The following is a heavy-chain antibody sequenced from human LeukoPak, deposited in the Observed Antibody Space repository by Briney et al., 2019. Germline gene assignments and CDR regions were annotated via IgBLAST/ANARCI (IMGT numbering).Heavy chain of an antibody. V-gene: IGHV4-34*01. D-gene: IGHD2-2*01. CDR3: ASAPGYCSSTSCYAMSYYYYYGMDV. J-gene: IGHJ6*04. Sequence: SETLSLTCAVYGGSFSGYYWSWIRPPPGKGLEWIGEINHSGSTNYNPPLKSRVTISVDTSKNQFSLKLSSVTAADTAVYYCASAPGYCSSTSCYAMSYYYYYGMDVRGKGTTVTVSS. CDR1: GGSFSGYY. CDR2: INHSGST.